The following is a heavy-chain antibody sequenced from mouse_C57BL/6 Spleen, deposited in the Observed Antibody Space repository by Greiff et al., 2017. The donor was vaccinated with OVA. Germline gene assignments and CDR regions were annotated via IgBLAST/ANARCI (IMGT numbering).Heavy chain of an antibody. CDR2: IYPRSGNT. Sequence: LVESGAELARPGASVKLSCKASGYTFTSYGISWVKQRTGQGLEWIGEIYPRSGNTYYNEKFKGKATLTADKSSSTAYMELRSLTSEVSAVYFCASSGGYDSPFDYWGQGTTLTVSS. V-gene: IGHV1-81*01. CDR1: GYTFTSYG. D-gene: IGHD2-12*01. CDR3: ASSGGYDSPFDY. J-gene: IGHJ2*01.